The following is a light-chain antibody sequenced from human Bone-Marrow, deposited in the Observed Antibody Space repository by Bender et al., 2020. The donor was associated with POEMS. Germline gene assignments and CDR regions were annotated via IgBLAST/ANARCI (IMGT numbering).Light chain of an antibody. J-gene: IGLJ3*02. Sequence: QSALTQPASVSGSPGQSITISCTGTSSDVGGYNYVSWYHQHPGKAPKLMLYEVSNRPSGVSNRFSGSKSGNTASLTISGLQAEDEADYYCSSYTSSSTRVFGGGTKLTVL. CDR1: SSDVGGYNY. CDR3: SSYTSSSTRV. CDR2: EVS. V-gene: IGLV2-14*01.